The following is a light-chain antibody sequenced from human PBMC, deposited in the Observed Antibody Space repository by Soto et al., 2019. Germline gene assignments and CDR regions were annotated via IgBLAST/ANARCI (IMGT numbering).Light chain of an antibody. J-gene: IGLJ1*01. V-gene: IGLV2-8*02. CDR1: SSDVGGYDY. CDR2: EVS. CDR3: SSYVGTNSYV. Sequence: SVLTKPPSPSRSAGQSVTISSPGTSSDVGGYDYVSWYKQHPGKAPKLMIYEVSKRPSGVPDRFSGSKSGNTAALTVSGLQAEDEADYYCSSYVGTNSYVFGTGTKVTVL.